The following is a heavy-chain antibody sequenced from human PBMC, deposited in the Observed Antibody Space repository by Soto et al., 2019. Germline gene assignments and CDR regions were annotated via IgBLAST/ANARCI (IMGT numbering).Heavy chain of an antibody. CDR1: GGSISSYY. D-gene: IGHD3-22*01. CDR3: ARDLVYYDSSGYYKAGVGWFDP. V-gene: IGHV4-59*01. CDR2: IYYSGST. J-gene: IGHJ5*02. Sequence: QVQLQESGPGLVKPSETLSLTCTVSGGSISSYYWSWIRQPPGKGLEWIGYIYYSGSTNYNPSHKSRVTISVDTSKNQFSLKLSSVTAADTAVYYCARDLVYYDSSGYYKAGVGWFDPWGQGTLVTVSS.